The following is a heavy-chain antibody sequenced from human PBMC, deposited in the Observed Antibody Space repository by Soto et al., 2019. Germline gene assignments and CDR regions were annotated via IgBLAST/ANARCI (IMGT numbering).Heavy chain of an antibody. CDR3: ARGSGYSSSRYAFDI. D-gene: IGHD6-13*01. CDR2: INPNSGGT. V-gene: IGHV1-2*02. Sequence: VASVKVSCKASGYTFTGYYMHWVRQAPGQGLEWMGWINPNSGGTNYAQKFQGRVTMTRDTSISTAYMELSRLRSDDTAVYYCARGSGYSSSRYAFDIRGQGTMVTVSS. J-gene: IGHJ3*02. CDR1: GYTFTGYY.